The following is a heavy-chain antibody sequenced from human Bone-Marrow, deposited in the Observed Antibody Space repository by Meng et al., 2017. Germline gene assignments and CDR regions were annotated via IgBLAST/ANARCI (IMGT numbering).Heavy chain of an antibody. V-gene: IGHV4-34*01. CDR1: GCYFSDYY. D-gene: IGHD4-11*01. CDR3: ARGPTTMAHDFDY. Sequence: QVRRQPWVEGLLKHPDPLSLSCVVSGCYFSDYYWSWIRQPRGKGLEWIGEITHSGSTNYNPSLESRDTISVDTSQNTLSLKLSSVTAADSAVYYCARGPTTMAHDFDYWGQGTLVTVSS. CDR2: ITHSGST. J-gene: IGHJ4*02.